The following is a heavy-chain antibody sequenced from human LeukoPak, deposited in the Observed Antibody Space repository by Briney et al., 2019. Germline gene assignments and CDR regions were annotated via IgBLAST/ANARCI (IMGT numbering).Heavy chain of an antibody. D-gene: IGHD3-10*01. V-gene: IGHV3-23*01. Sequence: PGGSLRLSCAASGFTFSIYAMTWARQAPGKGLGWVSDISTGGGITYYADSVKGRFTISRDNSKNTLYLQMNSLRADDSAVYYCATKYSWGQGTLVTVSS. CDR1: GFTFSIYA. CDR2: ISTGGGIT. J-gene: IGHJ5*02. CDR3: ATKYS.